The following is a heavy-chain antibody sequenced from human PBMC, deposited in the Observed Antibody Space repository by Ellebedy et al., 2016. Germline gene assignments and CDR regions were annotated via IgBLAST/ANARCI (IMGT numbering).Heavy chain of an antibody. V-gene: IGHV3-48*04. D-gene: IGHD2-2*02. CDR3: ARVGCASADCYTPQY. Sequence: GESLKISCAASGFTFSNYNMNWVRQAPGKGLEWISFRSSSSSTMYYADSVKGRFTISRDNAMNSLYLQMNSLRAEDTAVYYCARVGCASADCYTPQYWGQGTLVTVSS. CDR2: RSSSSSTM. CDR1: GFTFSNYN. J-gene: IGHJ4*02.